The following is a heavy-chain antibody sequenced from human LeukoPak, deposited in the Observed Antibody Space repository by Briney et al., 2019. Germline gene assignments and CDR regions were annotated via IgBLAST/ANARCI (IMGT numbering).Heavy chain of an antibody. CDR2: INAGNGNT. J-gene: IGHJ4*02. V-gene: IGHV1-3*01. CDR3: ARATGRNGNFDY. Sequence: GASVTVSRKASGYTFTSYAMHWVRQAPGQRLEWMGWINAGNGNTKYSQKFQGRVTITRDTSASTAYMELSSLRPEDTAVYYCARATGRNGNFDYWGQGTLVTVSS. CDR1: GYTFTSYA. D-gene: IGHD1-26*01.